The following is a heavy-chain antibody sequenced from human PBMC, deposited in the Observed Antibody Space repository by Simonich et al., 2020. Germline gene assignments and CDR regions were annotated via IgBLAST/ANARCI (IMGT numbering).Heavy chain of an antibody. V-gene: IGHV4-59*08. J-gene: IGHJ4*02. CDR1: GGPISSYY. CDR3: ARLPDY. CDR2: IYYSGST. Sequence: QVQLQESGPGLVKPSETLSLTCTVSGGPISSYYWSWIRQPPGKGLEWIGYIYYSGSTNYTPSLKSRVTISVDTSKNQFSLKLSSVTAADTAVYYCARLPDYWGQGTLVTVSS.